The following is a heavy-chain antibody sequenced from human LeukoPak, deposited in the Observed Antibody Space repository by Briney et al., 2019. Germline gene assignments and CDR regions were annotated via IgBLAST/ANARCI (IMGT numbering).Heavy chain of an antibody. CDR2: IRYDGSNK. CDR1: GFTFSSYG. J-gene: IGHJ4*02. V-gene: IGHV3-30*02. Sequence: GGSLRLSCAASGFTFSSYGIHWVRQAPGQGLEGVAFIRYDGSNKYYADSVKGRFTISRDNSKNTLYLQMNSLRAEDTAVYYCAKARSYYDSSGYDYWGQGTLVTVSS. D-gene: IGHD3-22*01. CDR3: AKARSYYDSSGYDY.